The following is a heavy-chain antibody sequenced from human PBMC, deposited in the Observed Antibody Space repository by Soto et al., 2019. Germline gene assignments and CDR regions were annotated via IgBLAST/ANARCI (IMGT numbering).Heavy chain of an antibody. D-gene: IGHD4-4*01. CDR2: IYYSGST. CDR1: GGSISSYY. CDR3: ARTTVTYYYYYMDV. V-gene: IGHV4-59*01. J-gene: IGHJ6*03. Sequence: SETLSLTCTVSGGSISSYYWSLIRQPPGKGLEWIGYIYYSGSTNYNPSLKSRVTISVDTSKNQFSLKLSSVTAADTAVYYCARTTVTYYYYYMDVWGKGTTVTVSS.